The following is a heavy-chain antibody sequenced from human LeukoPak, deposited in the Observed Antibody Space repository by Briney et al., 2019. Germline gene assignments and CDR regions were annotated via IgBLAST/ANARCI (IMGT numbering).Heavy chain of an antibody. D-gene: IGHD3-9*01. CDR3: AKDSLTGTGPYYFDC. CDR1: GFTFSSYW. CDR2: INSDGSSI. Sequence: GGSLKLSXEVSGFTFSSYWMHWVRQAPGKGLVWVSRINSDGSSIGYADSVKGRFTISRDNSKNTLYLQMNSLRAEDTAVYYCAKDSLTGTGPYYFDCWGQGTLVTVSS. J-gene: IGHJ4*02. V-gene: IGHV3-74*01.